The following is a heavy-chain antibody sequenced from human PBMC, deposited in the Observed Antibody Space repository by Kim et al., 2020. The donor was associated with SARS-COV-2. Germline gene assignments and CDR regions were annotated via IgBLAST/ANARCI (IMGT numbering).Heavy chain of an antibody. J-gene: IGHJ4*02. CDR1: GGTFSSYA. CDR2: IIPIFGTT. D-gene: IGHD5-12*01. Sequence: SVKVSCKASGGTFSSYAISWVRQAPGQGLEWMGGIIPIFGTTNYAQKFQGRVTITADESTSTAYMELSSLRSEDTAVYYCAIPGGYSGYDWGAFDYWGQGTLVTVSS. CDR3: AIPGGYSGYDWGAFDY. V-gene: IGHV1-69*13.